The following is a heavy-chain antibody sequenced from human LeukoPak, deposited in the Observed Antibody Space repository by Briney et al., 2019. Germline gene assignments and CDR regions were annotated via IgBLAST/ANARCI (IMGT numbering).Heavy chain of an antibody. D-gene: IGHD2-2*01. CDR2: IYYSGST. CDR3: ARAPVVPAGPAGWFDP. J-gene: IGHJ5*02. CDR1: GGSISSGGYY. Sequence: PSATLSLTCTVSGGSISSGGYYWSWIRQHPGKGLEWIGYIYYSGSTYYNPSLKSRVTISVDTSKNQFSLKLSSVTAADTAVYYCARAPVVPAGPAGWFDPWGQGTLVTVSS. V-gene: IGHV4-31*03.